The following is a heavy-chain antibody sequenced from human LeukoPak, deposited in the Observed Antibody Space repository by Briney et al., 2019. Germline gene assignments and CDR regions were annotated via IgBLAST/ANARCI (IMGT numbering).Heavy chain of an antibody. J-gene: IGHJ4*02. CDR2: IIPIFGTA. V-gene: IGHV1-69*05. D-gene: IGHD3-22*01. CDR3: ARASDSSGYYAPQHYFDY. CDR1: GGTFSSYA. Sequence: EASVKVSCKASGGTFSSYAISWVRQAPGQGLEWMGGIIPIFGTANYAQKFQGRVTITTDESTTTVYMELSSLRSEDTAVYYCARASDSSGYYAPQHYFDYWGQGTPVTVSS.